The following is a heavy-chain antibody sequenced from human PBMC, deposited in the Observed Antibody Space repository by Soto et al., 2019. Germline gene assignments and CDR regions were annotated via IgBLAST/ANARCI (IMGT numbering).Heavy chain of an antibody. D-gene: IGHD3-10*01. CDR2: INTYNGNT. J-gene: IGHJ5*02. CDR3: ARGVGSGTYYNQQNWLDP. V-gene: IGHV1-18*01. Sequence: GASVKVSCKVSGYTFTNYGISWVRQDPGQGLEWMGWINTYNGNTNHAQKLQGRVTMTTDTSTSPAYKELRSLKTDETAVYYFARGVGSGTYYNQQNWLDPWGQGTLVTVSS. CDR1: GYTFTNYG.